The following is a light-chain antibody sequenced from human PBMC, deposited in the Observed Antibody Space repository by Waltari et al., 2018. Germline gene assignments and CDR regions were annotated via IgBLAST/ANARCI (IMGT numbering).Light chain of an antibody. Sequence: QSVLTQPPSVSAAPGQRVTISCSGGSSTIGNNYVYWYRQFPGTAPKLLIYENPERPSGIPGRFSGSKSGTSATLDITGLQAGDEADYYCGTWDSSLSGAVFGGGTHLTVL. CDR1: SSTIGNNY. V-gene: IGLV1-51*02. CDR2: ENP. J-gene: IGLJ7*01. CDR3: GTWDSSLSGAV.